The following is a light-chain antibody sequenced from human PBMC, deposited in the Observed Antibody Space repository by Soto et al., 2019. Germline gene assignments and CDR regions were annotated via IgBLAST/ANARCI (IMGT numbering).Light chain of an antibody. CDR3: SSYTSSSTLYV. CDR1: SSDLGGYNY. Sequence: QSALTQPASVSGSPGQSITISCTGTSSDLGGYNYVSWYQQHPGKAPKLMIYEVSNRPSGVSNRFSGSKSGNTASLTISGLQAEDEADYYCSSYTSSSTLYVFGTGTKLTVL. CDR2: EVS. J-gene: IGLJ1*01. V-gene: IGLV2-14*01.